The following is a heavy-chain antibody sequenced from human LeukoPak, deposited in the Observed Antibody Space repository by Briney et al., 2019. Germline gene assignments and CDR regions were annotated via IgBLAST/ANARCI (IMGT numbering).Heavy chain of an antibody. J-gene: IGHJ6*03. D-gene: IGHD4-17*01. V-gene: IGHV3-48*03. CDR3: ASAGHYGDYYYYYMDV. CDR2: ISSSGGAI. Sequence: GGSLRLSCAASGFTFSSYEMNWVRQAPGKGLEWLSYISSSGGAIYYADSVKGRFTISRDNAKSSLYLQMNSLRAEDTAVYYCASAGHYGDYYYYYMDVWGKGTTVTVSS. CDR1: GFTFSSYE.